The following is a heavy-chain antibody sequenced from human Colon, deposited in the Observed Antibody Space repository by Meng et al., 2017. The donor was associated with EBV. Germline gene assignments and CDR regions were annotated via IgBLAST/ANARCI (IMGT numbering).Heavy chain of an antibody. CDR1: GDSIPNGGYS. D-gene: IGHD7-27*01. CDR3: ARDTSTWGNKGLDH. J-gene: IGHJ4*02. CDR2: IYHSGST. Sequence: LPRKEPASDLVNPSPTLSLTSVFSGDSIPNGGYSWSWIRQPPGKGLEWIGYIYHSGSTKYNPSLKRRVTISVDTSKNQFSLKLSSVTAADTAVYYCARDTSTWGNKGLDHWGQGILVTVSS. V-gene: IGHV4-30-2*01.